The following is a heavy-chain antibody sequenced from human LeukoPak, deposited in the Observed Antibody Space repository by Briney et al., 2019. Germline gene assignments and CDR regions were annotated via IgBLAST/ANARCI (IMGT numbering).Heavy chain of an antibody. CDR2: IYHSWST. CDR1: GYSISSGYY. J-gene: IGHJ4*02. D-gene: IGHD5-18*01. CDR3: ARAARIQIWLGLFDY. Sequence: SETLSLTCTVSGYSISSGYYWGLIRHPPGKVLEWVGSIYHSWSTYYNPSLKSRVTISVDTSKNQFSLKLSCVTAADTAVYYCARAARIQIWLGLFDYWGQGTLVTVSS. V-gene: IGHV4-38-2*02.